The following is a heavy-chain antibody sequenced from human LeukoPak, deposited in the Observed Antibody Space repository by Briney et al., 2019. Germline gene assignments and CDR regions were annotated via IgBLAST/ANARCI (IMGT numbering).Heavy chain of an antibody. CDR3: ARIAVAGTTGTDAELRDAFDI. CDR2: ISYDGSNK. Sequence: PGGSLRLSCAASGFTFSSYAMHWVRQAPGKGLERVAVISYDGSNKYYADSVKGRFTISRDNSKNTLYLQMNSLRAEDTAVYYCARIAVAGTTGTDAELRDAFDIWGQGTMVTVSS. V-gene: IGHV3-30*04. J-gene: IGHJ3*02. CDR1: GFTFSSYA. D-gene: IGHD6-19*01.